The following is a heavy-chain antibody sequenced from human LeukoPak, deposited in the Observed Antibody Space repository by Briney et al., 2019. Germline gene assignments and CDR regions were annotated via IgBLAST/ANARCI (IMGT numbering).Heavy chain of an antibody. J-gene: IGHJ5*02. V-gene: IGHV4-34*01. CDR1: GGSFSGYY. CDR2: INHSGST. Sequence: SETLSLTCAIYGGSFSGYYWNWIRQPPGKGLEWIGEINHSGSTNYNPSLKSRVTISVDTSKNQFSLKLTSVTAADTAVYYCAREGENTDFWSGYSTNWFDPWGQGTLVTVSS. D-gene: IGHD3-3*01. CDR3: AREGENTDFWSGYSTNWFDP.